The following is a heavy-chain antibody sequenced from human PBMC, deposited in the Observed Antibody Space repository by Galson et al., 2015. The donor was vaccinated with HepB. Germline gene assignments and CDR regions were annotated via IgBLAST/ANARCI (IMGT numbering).Heavy chain of an antibody. CDR1: GYTFTGNF. Sequence: SCKASGYTFTGNFIHWVRQAPGKGLDWVSYIGSTSNTIYYTGSVKGRFTISRDNAKNSLYLQMNTLRDEDTAVYYCARGDREHNHWYFDLWGRGTLVFVSS. J-gene: IGHJ2*01. CDR3: ARGDREHNHWYFDL. CDR2: IGSTSNTI. V-gene: IGHV3-48*02. D-gene: IGHD1-26*01.